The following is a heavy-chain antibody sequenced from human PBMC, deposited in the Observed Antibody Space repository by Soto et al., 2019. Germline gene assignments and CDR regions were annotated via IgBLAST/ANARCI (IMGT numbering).Heavy chain of an antibody. D-gene: IGHD5-12*01. CDR3: AKPDYSGYDFGS. CDR1: GFTFSSYG. Sequence: QVQLVESGGGVVQPGRSLRLSCAASGFTFSSYGMHWVRQAPGKGLEWVAVISYDGSNKYYADSVKGRFTISRDNSNNTLYLQMNSLRAEDTAVYYCAKPDYSGYDFGSWGQGTLVTVSS. V-gene: IGHV3-30*18. CDR2: ISYDGSNK. J-gene: IGHJ4*02.